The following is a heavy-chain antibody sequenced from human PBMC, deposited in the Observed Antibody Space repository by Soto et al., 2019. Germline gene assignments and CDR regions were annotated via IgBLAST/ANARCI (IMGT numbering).Heavy chain of an antibody. D-gene: IGHD2-21*02. Sequence: QLQLQESGPGLVKPSETLALTCSVSGGSISSSSYFWGWIRQPPGKGLEWIGSIYYSGSTYYNPSLKSRVTVSVATSKNQFSLKLSSVTAAYTAVYYCARHPSDFWFDPWGQGTLVTVSS. CDR3: ARHPSDFWFDP. V-gene: IGHV4-39*01. J-gene: IGHJ5*02. CDR1: GGSISSSSYF. CDR2: IYYSGST.